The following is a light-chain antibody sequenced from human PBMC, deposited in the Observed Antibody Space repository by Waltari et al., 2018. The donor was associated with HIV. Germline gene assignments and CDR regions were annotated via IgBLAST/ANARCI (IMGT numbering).Light chain of an antibody. CDR3: CSYVSEIVPCV. J-gene: IGLJ3*02. CDR2: DVS. CDR1: SSDVGAYNL. V-gene: IGLV2-23*02. Sequence: QTALTQPASVSGSPGQSITISCPGTSSDVGAYNLVSCYQQHPGKAPRLIIYDVSERPAGVSNRFTGSKSGNTASLTISGLQAEDEADYYCCSYVSEIVPCVFGGGTKLTVL.